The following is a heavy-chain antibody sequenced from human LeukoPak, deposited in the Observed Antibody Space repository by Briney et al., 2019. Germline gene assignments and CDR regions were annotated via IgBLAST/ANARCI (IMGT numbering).Heavy chain of an antibody. CDR2: IYYSGST. V-gene: IGHV4-59*01. Sequence: SETLSLTCTVSGGSISSYYWSWIRQPPGKGLEWIGYIYYSGSTNYSPSLKSRVTISVDTSKNQFSLKLSSVTAADTAVYYRARGPGYSYGRSFDYWGQGTLVTVSS. CDR1: GGSISSYY. CDR3: ARGPGYSYGRSFDY. J-gene: IGHJ4*02. D-gene: IGHD5-18*01.